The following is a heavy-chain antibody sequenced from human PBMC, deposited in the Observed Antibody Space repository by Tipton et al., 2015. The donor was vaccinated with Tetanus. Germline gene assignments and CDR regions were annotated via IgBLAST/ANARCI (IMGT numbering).Heavy chain of an antibody. CDR2: IYTSGST. V-gene: IGHV4-4*07. D-gene: IGHD3-22*01. CDR1: GGSISTYY. Sequence: TLSLTCTVSGGSISTYYWSWIRQPAGKGLEWIGRIYTSGSTNYNPSLKRRVTMSVDTSNNQFSLKLSSVTAADTAVYYRARDVWRYYDSSGYQDHDAFDIWGQGTMVTVSS. CDR3: ARDVWRYYDSSGYQDHDAFDI. J-gene: IGHJ3*02.